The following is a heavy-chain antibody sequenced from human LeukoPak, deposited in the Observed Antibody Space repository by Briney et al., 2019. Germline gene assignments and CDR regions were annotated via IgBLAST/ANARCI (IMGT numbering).Heavy chain of an antibody. D-gene: IGHD2-15*01. J-gene: IGHJ5*02. CDR2: INHSGST. CDR3: ARPFHRSGGSCYSA. Sequence: PSETLSLTCAVYGGSFSGYYWSWIRQPPGKGLEWIGEINHSGSTNYNPSLKSRVTISVDTSKNQFSLKLSSVTAADTAVYYCARPFHRSGGSCYSAWGQGTLVTVSS. CDR1: GGSFSGYY. V-gene: IGHV4-34*01.